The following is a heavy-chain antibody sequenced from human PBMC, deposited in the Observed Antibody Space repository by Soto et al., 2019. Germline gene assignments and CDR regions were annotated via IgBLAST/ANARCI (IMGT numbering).Heavy chain of an antibody. J-gene: IGHJ4*02. V-gene: IGHV4-59*01. Sequence: QVQLQESGPGLVKPSETLSLTCTVSGGSISSYYWSWIRQPPGKGLEWIGYIYYSGSTNYNPSLKSRVTISVDTSKNQFSLKLSSVTAADTAVYYCARGDGYNWNYYFDYWGQGTLVTVSS. D-gene: IGHD1-7*01. CDR3: ARGDGYNWNYYFDY. CDR1: GGSISSYY. CDR2: IYYSGST.